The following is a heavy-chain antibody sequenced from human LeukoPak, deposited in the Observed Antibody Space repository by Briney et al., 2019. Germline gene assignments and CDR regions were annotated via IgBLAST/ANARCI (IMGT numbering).Heavy chain of an antibody. D-gene: IGHD3-22*01. J-gene: IGHJ4*02. CDR1: GGSFSGYY. V-gene: IGHV4-34*01. CDR2: INHSGST. Sequence: PSETLSLTCAVYGGSFSGYYWSWIRQPPGKGLEWIGEINHSGSTNYNPSLKSRVTISVDRSKNQFSLKLSSVTAADTAVYYCARGRSDSSGYYFDYWGQGTLVTVSS. CDR3: ARGRSDSSGYYFDY.